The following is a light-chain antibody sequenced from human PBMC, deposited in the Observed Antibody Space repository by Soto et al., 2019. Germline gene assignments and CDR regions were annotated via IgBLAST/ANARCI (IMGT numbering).Light chain of an antibody. CDR1: SSDVGGYNY. CDR2: EVS. CDR3: SSYAGSLYV. V-gene: IGLV2-8*01. J-gene: IGLJ1*01. Sequence: QSALTQPPSAYGSPGQSVTISCTGTSSDVGGYNYVSWYQQHPGKAPKLMIYEVSKRPSGVPDRFSGAKSGNTASLTVSGRQAEDEADYYCSSYAGSLYVFGTGTKVTVL.